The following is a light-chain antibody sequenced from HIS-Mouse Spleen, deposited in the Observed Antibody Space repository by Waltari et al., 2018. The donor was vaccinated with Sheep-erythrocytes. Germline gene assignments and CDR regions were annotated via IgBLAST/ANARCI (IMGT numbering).Light chain of an antibody. CDR1: QDISNY. Sequence: DIQMTQSPSALSASVGDRVTITCQASQDISNYLNWYQQTTGKAPKLLIYDASNLEPGVPSRFSGSGSGTDFTFTISSLQPEDIATYYCQQYDNLPLTFGGGTKVEIK. CDR3: QQYDNLPLT. CDR2: DAS. J-gene: IGKJ4*01. V-gene: IGKV1-33*01.